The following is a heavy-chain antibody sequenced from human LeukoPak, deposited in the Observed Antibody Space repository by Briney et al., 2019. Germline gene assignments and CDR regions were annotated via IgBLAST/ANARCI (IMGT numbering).Heavy chain of an antibody. CDR3: ARDQTPVLLWFGELLPTPDY. V-gene: IGHV1-18*01. Sequence: APVKVSCKASGYTFTSYGISWVRQAPGQGLEWMGWISAYNGNTNYAQKLQGRVTMTTDTSTSTAYMELRSLRSDDTAVYYCARDQTPVLLWFGELLPTPDYWGQGTLVTVSS. D-gene: IGHD3-10*01. CDR1: GYTFTSYG. J-gene: IGHJ4*02. CDR2: ISAYNGNT.